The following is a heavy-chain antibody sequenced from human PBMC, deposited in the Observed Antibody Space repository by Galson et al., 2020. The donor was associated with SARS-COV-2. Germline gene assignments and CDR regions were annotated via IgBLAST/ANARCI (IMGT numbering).Heavy chain of an antibody. J-gene: IGHJ3*02. CDR2: VYFTGKT. D-gene: IGHD2-2*01. Sequence: ASETLSLTCTVSGASLIGGGYYWSCNRPQPGKGLEWIGYVYFTGKTYSNPSLMSRLTMSVDTSKNQFSLNLSSVTAADTAVYYCARDTNANINAFDMWGRGTMVTVSS. V-gene: IGHV4-31*03. CDR3: ARDTNANINAFDM. CDR1: GASLIGGGYY.